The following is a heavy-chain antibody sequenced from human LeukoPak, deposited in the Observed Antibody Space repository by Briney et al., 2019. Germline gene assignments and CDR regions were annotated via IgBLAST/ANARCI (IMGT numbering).Heavy chain of an antibody. CDR3: ARAASLDY. V-gene: IGHV7-4-1*02. CDR1: GGTINNFA. J-gene: IGHJ4*02. CDR2: INTNTGKP. Sequence: ASVKVSCKVAGGTINNFAISWVRQAPGQGLEWMVWINTNTGKPTYAQGFTGRFVFSLDSSVSTAYLQINSLNAEGTAVYYCARAASLDYWGQGTLVTVSS. D-gene: IGHD2-2*01.